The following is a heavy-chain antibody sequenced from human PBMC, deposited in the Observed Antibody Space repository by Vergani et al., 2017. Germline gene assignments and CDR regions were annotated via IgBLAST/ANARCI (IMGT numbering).Heavy chain of an antibody. CDR1: GFTVSSNY. CDR2: IYSGGST. CDR3: ASKLMAWLLPQTGPYYFDY. D-gene: IGHD3-3*01. Sequence: EVQLVESGGGLVQPGGSLRLSCAASGFTVSSNYMSWVRQAPGKGLEWVSVIYSGGSTYYADSVKGRFTISRDNSKNTLYLQMNSLRAEDTAVYYCASKLMAWLLPQTGPYYFDYWGQGTLVTVSS. J-gene: IGHJ4*02. V-gene: IGHV3-66*02.